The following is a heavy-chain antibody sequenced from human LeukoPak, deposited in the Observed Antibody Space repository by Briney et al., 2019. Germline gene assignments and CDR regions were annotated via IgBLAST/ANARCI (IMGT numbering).Heavy chain of an antibody. J-gene: IGHJ3*02. CDR3: AINNYATGDDSFHI. V-gene: IGHV1-2*02. D-gene: IGHD2-2*01. CDR1: GYTFTGYY. CDR2: INPNSGGT. Sequence: GASVKVSCKASGYTFTGYYMHWVRQAPGQGLEWMGWINPNSGGTNYAQNFQGRVTMIRDTSITTVYMELTILKSDDTAVYFCAINNYATGDDSFHIWGQGTLVTVSS.